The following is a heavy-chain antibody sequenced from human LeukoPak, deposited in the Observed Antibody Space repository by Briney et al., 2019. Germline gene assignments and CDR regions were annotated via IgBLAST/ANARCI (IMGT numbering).Heavy chain of an antibody. CDR1: GGSISSYY. D-gene: IGHD3-10*01. V-gene: IGHV4-59*01. Sequence: SETLSPTCTVSGGSISSYYWSWIRQPPGKGLEWIGYIYYSGSTNYNPSLKSRVTISVDTSKNQFSLKLSSVTAADTAVYYCARGWFGANYYYYYGMDVWGQGTTVTVSS. J-gene: IGHJ6*02. CDR3: ARGWFGANYYYYYGMDV. CDR2: IYYSGST.